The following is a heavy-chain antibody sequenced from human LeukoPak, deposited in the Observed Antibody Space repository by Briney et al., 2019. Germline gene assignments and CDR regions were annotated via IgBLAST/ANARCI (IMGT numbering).Heavy chain of an antibody. Sequence: PGGSLRLSCAASGFTFSSYAMHWVRQAPGKGLEWVAVISYDGSNKYYADSVKGRFTISRDNSKNTLYLQMNSLRAEDTAVYYCARVAAAMTPVDYWGQGTLVTVSS. CDR3: ARVAAAMTPVDY. V-gene: IGHV3-30-3*01. J-gene: IGHJ4*02. CDR2: ISYDGSNK. CDR1: GFTFSSYA. D-gene: IGHD2-2*01.